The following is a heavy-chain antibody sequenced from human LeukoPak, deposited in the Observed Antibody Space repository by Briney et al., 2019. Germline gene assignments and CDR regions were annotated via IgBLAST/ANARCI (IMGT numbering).Heavy chain of an antibody. V-gene: IGHV4-38-2*02. J-gene: IGHJ4*02. CDR2: IYHSGST. CDR1: GYSISSGYY. D-gene: IGHD2-2*01. Sequence: PSETLSLTCTVSGYSISSGYYWGWIRQPPGKGIEWIGSIYHSGSTYYNPSLKSRVTISVDTSKNQFSLKLSSVTAADTAVYYCARDYCSSTSCGGFDYWGQGTLVTVSS. CDR3: ARDYCSSTSCGGFDY.